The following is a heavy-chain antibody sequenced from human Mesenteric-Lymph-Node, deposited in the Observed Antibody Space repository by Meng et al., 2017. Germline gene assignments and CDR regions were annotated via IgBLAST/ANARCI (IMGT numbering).Heavy chain of an antibody. Sequence: SETLSLTCTVSGGSVSSGSYYWSWIGQPPGKGLEWIGYIYYSGSINYNPSLKSRVTISVDTSKNQFSLKLSSVTAADTAVYYCARAGSVHSPFNYWGQGALVTVSS. CDR3: ARAGSVHSPFNY. J-gene: IGHJ4*02. D-gene: IGHD2-15*01. V-gene: IGHV4-61*01. CDR1: GGSVSSGSYY. CDR2: IYYSGSI.